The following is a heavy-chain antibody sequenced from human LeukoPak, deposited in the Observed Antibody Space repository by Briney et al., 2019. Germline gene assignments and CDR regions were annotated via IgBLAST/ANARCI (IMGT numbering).Heavy chain of an antibody. J-gene: IGHJ1*01. CDR1: GCTFTSYY. D-gene: IGHD3-22*01. Sequence: ASVKVSCKASGCTFTSYYMHWVRQAPGQGLEWMGIINPSGGSTSYAQKFQGRVTMTRDTSTSTVYMELSSLRSEDTAVYYCARDYYDSSGYGYFQHWGQGTLVTVSS. CDR3: ARDYYDSSGYGYFQH. V-gene: IGHV1-46*01. CDR2: INPSGGST.